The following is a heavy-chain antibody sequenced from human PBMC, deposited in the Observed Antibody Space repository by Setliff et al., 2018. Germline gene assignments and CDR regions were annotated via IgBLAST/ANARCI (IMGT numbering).Heavy chain of an antibody. Sequence: SETLSLTCTVSGASITNINYYWGLIRQPPGKGLEWIGSIFYSGRTFYNPSLKSRVTMSVDTSQNQFSLTLSSVTAADTAVYYCARLPNYVWGSPVDYWGQGTLVTVSS. D-gene: IGHD3-16*01. CDR2: IFYSGRT. V-gene: IGHV4-39*01. CDR3: ARLPNYVWGSPVDY. CDR1: GASITNINYY. J-gene: IGHJ4*02.